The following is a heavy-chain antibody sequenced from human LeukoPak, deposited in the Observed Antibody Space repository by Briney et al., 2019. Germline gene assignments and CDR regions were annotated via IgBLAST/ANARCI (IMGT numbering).Heavy chain of an antibody. J-gene: IGHJ3*02. CDR3: AKSRLWEILLSSDAFDI. Sequence: GGSLRLSCAASGFTSSINAMSWVRQAPGKGLEWVSVITGSGGSTNYADSVKGRFTISRDNSKNTPYLQMNSLRAEDTAVYYCAKSRLWEILLSSDAFDIWGQGTMVTVSS. V-gene: IGHV3-23*01. CDR2: ITGSGGST. D-gene: IGHD1-26*01. CDR1: GFTSSINA.